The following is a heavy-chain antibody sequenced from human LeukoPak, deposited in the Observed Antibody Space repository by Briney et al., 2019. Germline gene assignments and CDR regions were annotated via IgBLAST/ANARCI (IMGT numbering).Heavy chain of an antibody. V-gene: IGHV3-30*02. Sequence: PGGSLRLSCAASVFTFSIYGMHWVRQAPGKGLEWVAFLRYDGSNQYYADSVKGRFTISRDNSKNTLYLQMDSLRAEDTAVYYCAKDRLQSNYYYMDVWGKGTTVTVSS. CDR2: LRYDGSNQ. CDR3: AKDRLQSNYYYMDV. J-gene: IGHJ6*03. D-gene: IGHD4-11*01. CDR1: VFTFSIYG.